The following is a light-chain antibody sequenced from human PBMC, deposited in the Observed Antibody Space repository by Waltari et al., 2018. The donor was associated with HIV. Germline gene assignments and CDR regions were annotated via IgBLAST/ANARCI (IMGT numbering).Light chain of an antibody. CDR3: LLYYGGAVV. CDR2: STS. CDR1: TGAVTSGYY. J-gene: IGLJ2*01. V-gene: IGLV7-43*01. Sequence: QTVVTQEPSLTVSPGGTVTLPCASSTGAVTSGYYPNWFQQKPGQAPRVLIYSTSNQHPWTPARFSGSLLGGKAALTLSGVQPEDEAEYYCLLYYGGAVVFGGGTKLTVL.